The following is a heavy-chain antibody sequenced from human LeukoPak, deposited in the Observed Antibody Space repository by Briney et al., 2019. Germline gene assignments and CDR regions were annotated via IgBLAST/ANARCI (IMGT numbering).Heavy chain of an antibody. J-gene: IGHJ6*02. CDR1: GFIFTNYF. D-gene: IGHD2-15*01. Sequence: PGGSLRLSCAASGFIFTNYFMSWVRQAPGKGLEWVSAISGSGGSTYYADSVKGRFTISRDNSKNTLYLQMNSLRAEDTAVYYCAKEGCSGGSCYNGMDVWGQGTTVTVSS. CDR2: ISGSGGST. V-gene: IGHV3-23*01. CDR3: AKEGCSGGSCYNGMDV.